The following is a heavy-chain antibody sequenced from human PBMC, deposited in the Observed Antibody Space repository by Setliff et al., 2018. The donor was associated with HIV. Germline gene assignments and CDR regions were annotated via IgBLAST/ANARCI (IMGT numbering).Heavy chain of an antibody. Sequence: NPSETLSLTCTVSGVSTSSTSYYWGWIRQPPGKGLEWIGYIYTSGSTNYNPSLKSRVTISVDTSKNQFSLKLSSVTAADTAVYYCARVCPPVRYNFWSGYYPKAGYLDYWGQGALVTVSS. CDR1: GVSTSSTSYY. J-gene: IGHJ4*02. CDR2: IYTSGST. V-gene: IGHV4-61*05. D-gene: IGHD3-3*01. CDR3: ARVCPPVRYNFWSGYYPKAGYLDY.